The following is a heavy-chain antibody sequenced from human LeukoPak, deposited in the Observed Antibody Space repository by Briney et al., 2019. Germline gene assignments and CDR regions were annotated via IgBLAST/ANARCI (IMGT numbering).Heavy chain of an antibody. CDR1: GYTFTGYY. CDR2: INPNSGGT. CDR3: AKAAAGSQHSYYYYYYLDV. D-gene: IGHD6-13*01. V-gene: IGHV1-2*02. J-gene: IGHJ6*03. Sequence: ASVKVSCKASGYTFTGYYMHWVRQAPGQGLEWMGWINPNSGGTNYAQKFQGRVTMTRDTSISTAYMELSRLRSDDTAVYYCAKAAAGSQHSYYYYYYLDVWGTGTTVTVSS.